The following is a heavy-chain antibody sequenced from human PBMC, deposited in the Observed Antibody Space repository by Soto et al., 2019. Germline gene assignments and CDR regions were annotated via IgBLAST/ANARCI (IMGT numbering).Heavy chain of an antibody. D-gene: IGHD3-22*01. CDR2: IYYSGST. V-gene: IGHV4-59*01. CDR1: GGSISSYY. J-gene: IGHJ5*02. Sequence: SETLSLTCTVSGGSISSYYWSWIRQPPGKGLEWIGYIYYSGSTNYNPSLKSRVTISVDTSKNQFSLKLSSVTAADTAVYYCARVNYDSSGYGLVSWFDPWGQGTLVTVSS. CDR3: ARVNYDSSGYGLVSWFDP.